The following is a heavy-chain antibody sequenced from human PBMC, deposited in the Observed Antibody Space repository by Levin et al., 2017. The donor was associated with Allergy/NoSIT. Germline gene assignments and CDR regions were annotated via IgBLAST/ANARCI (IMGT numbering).Heavy chain of an antibody. CDR3: ARSLTIFESNCSGGSCYSGLPFDI. CDR1: GYSFTSYW. D-gene: IGHD2-15*01. Sequence: GESLKISCKGSGYSFTSYWISWVRQMPGKGLEWMGRIDPSDSYTNYSPSFQGHVTLSADKSLSTAYLQWSSLKASDTARYYCARSLTIFESNCSGGSCYSGLPFDIWGQGTMVTVSS. V-gene: IGHV5-10-1*01. CDR2: IDPSDSYT. J-gene: IGHJ3*02.